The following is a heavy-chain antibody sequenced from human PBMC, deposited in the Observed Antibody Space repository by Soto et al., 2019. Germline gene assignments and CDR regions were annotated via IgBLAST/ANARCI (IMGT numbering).Heavy chain of an antibody. CDR2: LSGSGRLS. CDR1: GFTFNTFA. J-gene: IGHJ4*02. Sequence: EVLLLESGGGLVQPGGSLRLSCAASGFTFNTFAMTWVRQAPGKGLEWVSALSGSGRLSYYADSVKGRVTISRDNSKNTLSLHRNNLRVDDTAVYFCARDRVGALDSGGQGNLVTVSS. V-gene: IGHV3-23*01. CDR3: ARDRVGALDS. D-gene: IGHD3-16*01.